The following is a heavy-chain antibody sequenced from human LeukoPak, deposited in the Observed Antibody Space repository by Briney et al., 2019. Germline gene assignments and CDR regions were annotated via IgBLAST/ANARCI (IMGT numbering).Heavy chain of an antibody. CDR3: AKDLLVVVPAAIHGFDP. CDR1: GFTVSSNY. Sequence: GGSLRLSCAASGFTVSSNYMSWVRQAPGKGLEWISAISGSGGSTYYADSVKGRFTISRDNSKNTLYLQMNSLRAEDTAVYYCAKDLLVVVPAAIHGFDPWGQGTLVTVSS. D-gene: IGHD2-2*01. J-gene: IGHJ5*02. CDR2: ISGSGGST. V-gene: IGHV3-23*01.